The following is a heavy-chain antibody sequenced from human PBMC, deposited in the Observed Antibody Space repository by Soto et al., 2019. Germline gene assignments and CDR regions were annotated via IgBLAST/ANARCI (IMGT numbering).Heavy chain of an antibody. CDR1: GGSISSGGYF. V-gene: IGHV4-31*03. J-gene: IGHJ2*01. CDR3: ASLRDGSGAPLWYFDL. D-gene: IGHD3-10*01. CDR2: IYYSGST. Sequence: PSETLSLTCTVSGGSISSGGYFWSWIRQHPGKGLEWIGYIYYSGSTYYNPSLKSRVTISVDTSKNQFSLKLSSVTAADTAVYYCASLRDGSGAPLWYFDLWGRGTLVTVSS.